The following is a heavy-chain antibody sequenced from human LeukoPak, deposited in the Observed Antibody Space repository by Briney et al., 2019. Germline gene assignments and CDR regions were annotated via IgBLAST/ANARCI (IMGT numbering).Heavy chain of an antibody. J-gene: IGHJ5*02. CDR3: ARGTYNWFDP. Sequence: GASVKVSCKASGYTFTGYYMHWVRQAPGQGLEWMGWINPNSGGTNYAQEFQGRVTMTRDTSISTAYMELSRLRSDDTAVYYCARGTYNWFDPWGQGTLVTVSS. V-gene: IGHV1-2*02. CDR1: GYTFTGYY. D-gene: IGHD1-1*01. CDR2: INPNSGGT.